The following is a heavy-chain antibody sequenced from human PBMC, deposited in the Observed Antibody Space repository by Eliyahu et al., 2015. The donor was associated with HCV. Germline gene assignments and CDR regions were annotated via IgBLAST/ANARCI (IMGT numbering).Heavy chain of an antibody. Sequence: QVQLVESGGGVVQPGRSLRLSCAASGFXFSSYGXXWVRQAPGKGLEWVAVIWYDGSNKYYADSVKGRFTISRDNSKNTLYLQMNSLRAEDTAVYYCARDRAEVVTAMAFDYWGQGTLVTVSS. CDR1: GFXFSSYG. CDR2: IWYDGSNK. D-gene: IGHD2-21*02. J-gene: IGHJ4*02. V-gene: IGHV3-33*01. CDR3: ARDRAEVVTAMAFDY.